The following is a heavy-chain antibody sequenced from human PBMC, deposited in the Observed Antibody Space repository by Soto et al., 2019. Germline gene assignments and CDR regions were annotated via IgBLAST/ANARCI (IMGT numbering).Heavy chain of an antibody. CDR2: ISYDGSNK. CDR3: AKDLTVAVAGTDYYGIDX. J-gene: IGHJ6*02. CDR1: GFTFSSYG. Sequence: PGGSLRLSCAASGFTFSSYGMHWVRQAPGKGLEWVAVISYDGSNKYYEDSVKGRFTIYRDNSKNKLYLQMNSLRAEDTAVYYCAKDLTVAVAGTDYYGIDXWGQWTKVIVS. V-gene: IGHV3-30*18. D-gene: IGHD6-19*01.